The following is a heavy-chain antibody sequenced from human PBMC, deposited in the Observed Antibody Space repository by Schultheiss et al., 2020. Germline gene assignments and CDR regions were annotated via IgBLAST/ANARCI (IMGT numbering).Heavy chain of an antibody. CDR3: ARGMLYDPYGMDV. V-gene: IGHV4-4*02. D-gene: IGHD2-8*01. CDR2: IYHSGST. J-gene: IGHJ6*02. CDR1: GGSISSSNW. Sequence: SETLSLTCTVSGGSISSSNWWSWVRQPPGKGLEWIGEIYHSGSTNYNPSLKRRVTVSVDTSKNQFSLKLSSVTAADTAVYYCARGMLYDPYGMDVWDQGTTVTVSS.